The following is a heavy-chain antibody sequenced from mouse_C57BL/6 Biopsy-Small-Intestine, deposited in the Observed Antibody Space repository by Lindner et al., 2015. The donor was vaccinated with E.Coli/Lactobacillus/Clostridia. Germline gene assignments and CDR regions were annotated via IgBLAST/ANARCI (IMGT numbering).Heavy chain of an antibody. D-gene: IGHD1-1*01. V-gene: IGHV1-4*01. CDR2: ISTDTGIT. CDR1: GYSFTSYG. J-gene: IGHJ4*01. Sequence: SVKVSCKASGYSFTSYGIAWVRQAPGQGLEWMGWISTDTGITKYAQKVQDRVTMTTDTSASTAYLELRSLSSDDTAVYFCARDLVGTLAAGDYWGQGTLVTVSS. CDR3: ARDLVGTLAAGDY.